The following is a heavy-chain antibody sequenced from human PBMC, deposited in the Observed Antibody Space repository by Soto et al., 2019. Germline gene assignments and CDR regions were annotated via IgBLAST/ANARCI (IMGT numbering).Heavy chain of an antibody. CDR2: INAGNGNT. V-gene: IGHV1-3*01. J-gene: IGHJ4*02. CDR1: GYTFTSYA. CDR3: ARNPLPPVGATMIWSLYFDY. D-gene: IGHD1-26*01. Sequence: EASVKVSCKASGYTFTSYAMHWVRQAPGQRLEWMGWINAGNGNTNYAQKFQGRVTITADESTSTAYMELSSLRSEDTAVYYCARNPLPPVGATMIWSLYFDYWGQGTLVTVSS.